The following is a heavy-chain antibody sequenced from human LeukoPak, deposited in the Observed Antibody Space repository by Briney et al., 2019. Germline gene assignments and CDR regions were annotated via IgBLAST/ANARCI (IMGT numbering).Heavy chain of an antibody. J-gene: IGHJ3*01. CDR3: AREYSSSSGKNAFDV. D-gene: IGHD6-6*01. CDR2: IYASGNT. V-gene: IGHV4-4*07. Sequence: PSETLSLTCTVSGGSISTYYWSLIRQPAGKGLEWIGRIYASGNTNYNPSLKSRVTISIDTSKNQFSLRLTSVTAANTAVYYCAREYSSSSGKNAFDVWGQGAMVTVSS. CDR1: GGSISTYY.